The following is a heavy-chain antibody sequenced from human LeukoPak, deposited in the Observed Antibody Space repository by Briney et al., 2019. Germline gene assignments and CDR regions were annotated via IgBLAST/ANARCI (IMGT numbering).Heavy chain of an antibody. V-gene: IGHV3-30-3*01. CDR2: ISYDGSNK. CDR3: ARDLSSGSYGDYFDY. D-gene: IGHD1-26*01. Sequence: GGSLRLSCAASGFTFSSYAMHWVRQVPGKGLEWVAVISYDGSNKYYADSVKGRFTISRDNSKNTLYLQMNSLRAEDTAVYYCARDLSSGSYGDYFDYGGQGTLVTVSS. CDR1: GFTFSSYA. J-gene: IGHJ4*02.